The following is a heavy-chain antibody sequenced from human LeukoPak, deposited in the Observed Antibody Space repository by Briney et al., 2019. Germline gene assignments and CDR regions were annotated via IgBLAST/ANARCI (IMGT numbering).Heavy chain of an antibody. D-gene: IGHD6-19*01. CDR3: AKDWHSSGGDFDY. CDR2: IWYDGSKK. CDR1: GFTFSRYG. V-gene: IGHV3-30*02. J-gene: IGHJ4*02. Sequence: GGSLRLSCAASGFTFSRYGMHWVRQAPGKGLEWVAFIWYDGSKKYYPESVKGRFTISRDNSKNTLYLQMNSLRAEDTAVYYCAKDWHSSGGDFDYWGQGTLVTVSS.